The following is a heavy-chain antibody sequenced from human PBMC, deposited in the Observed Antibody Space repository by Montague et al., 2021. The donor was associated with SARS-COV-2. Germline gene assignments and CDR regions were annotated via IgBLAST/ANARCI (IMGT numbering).Heavy chain of an antibody. CDR1: GFSLSTSGVG. J-gene: IGHJ5*02. Sequence: PALVKPTQTLTLTCTFSGFSLSTSGVGVGWIRQPPGKALEWLALIYWDDDKRYSPSLESRLTITKDTSKNQVVLTMTNMDPVDTATYYCGHRQNSGWWGDWFDPWGQGTLVTVSS. CDR2: IYWDDDK. V-gene: IGHV2-5*02. D-gene: IGHD6-19*01. CDR3: GHRQNSGWWGDWFDP.